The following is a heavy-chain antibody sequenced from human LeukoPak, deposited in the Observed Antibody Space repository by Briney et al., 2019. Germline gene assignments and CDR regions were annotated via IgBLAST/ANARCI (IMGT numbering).Heavy chain of an antibody. Sequence: ASVKVSCKASGGTLSSYAISWVRQAPGQGREGVGGIIPIFGTADYAQKFQGRVTITGDESTSTAYMELSSLRSEDTAGYYCARKSYYDSSGYYSGWFDLWGQGTLVTVSS. CDR2: IIPIFGTA. J-gene: IGHJ5*02. CDR3: ARKSYYDSSGYYSGWFDL. CDR1: GGTLSSYA. V-gene: IGHV1-69*13. D-gene: IGHD3-22*01.